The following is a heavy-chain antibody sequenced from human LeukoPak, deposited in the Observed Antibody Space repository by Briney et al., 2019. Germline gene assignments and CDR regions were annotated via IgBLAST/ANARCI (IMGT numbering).Heavy chain of an antibody. V-gene: IGHV4-38-2*02. Sequence: PSETLSLTCTVSGYSISSGYYWGWIRQPPGKGLEWIGSIYHSGSTYYNPSLKSRVTISVDTSKNQFSLKLSSVTAADTAVYYCARGGNSPYYYYYYYYMDVWGKGTTVTVSS. D-gene: IGHD4-23*01. CDR2: IYHSGST. CDR3: ARGGNSPYYYYYYYYMDV. J-gene: IGHJ6*03. CDR1: GYSISSGYY.